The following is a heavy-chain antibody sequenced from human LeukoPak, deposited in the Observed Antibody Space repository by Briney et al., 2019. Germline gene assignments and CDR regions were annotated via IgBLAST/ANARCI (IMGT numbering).Heavy chain of an antibody. V-gene: IGHV3-48*03. Sequence: PGGSLRLSCAASEFSVGSNYMNWVRQAPGKGLEWVSYISSSGSTIYYADSVKGRFTISRDNAKNSLYLQMNSLRAEDTAVYYCARGEHYYYYYMDVWGKGTTVTISS. D-gene: IGHD1/OR15-1a*01. J-gene: IGHJ6*03. CDR1: EFSVGSNY. CDR3: ARGEHYYYYYMDV. CDR2: ISSSGSTI.